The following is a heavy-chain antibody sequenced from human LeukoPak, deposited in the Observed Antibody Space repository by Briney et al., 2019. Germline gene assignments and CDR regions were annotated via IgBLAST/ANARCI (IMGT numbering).Heavy chain of an antibody. D-gene: IGHD6-6*01. J-gene: IGHJ4*02. CDR3: AKLAEYSSSSGKYYFDY. V-gene: IGHV3-23*01. Sequence: PGGSLRLSCTASGFTFSAYAMMWVRQAPGKGPEWVSAISGSGGSTYYADSVKGRFTISRDNSKNTLYLQMNSLRAEDTAVYYCAKLAEYSSSSGKYYFDYWGQGTLVTVSS. CDR2: ISGSGGST. CDR1: GFTFSAYA.